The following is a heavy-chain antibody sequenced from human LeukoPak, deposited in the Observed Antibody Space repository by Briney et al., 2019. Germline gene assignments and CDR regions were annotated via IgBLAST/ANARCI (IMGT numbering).Heavy chain of an antibody. CDR3: ARELYSSGWTYYYGMDV. Sequence: PGGSLRLSCAASGFTFSDYYMSWIRQAPGKGLEWVSYISSSGSAIYYADSVKGRFTISRDNAKNSLYLQMNSLRAEDTAVYYCARELYSSGWTYYYGMDVWGQGTTVTVSS. CDR2: ISSSGSAI. V-gene: IGHV3-11*01. D-gene: IGHD6-19*01. CDR1: GFTFSDYY. J-gene: IGHJ6*02.